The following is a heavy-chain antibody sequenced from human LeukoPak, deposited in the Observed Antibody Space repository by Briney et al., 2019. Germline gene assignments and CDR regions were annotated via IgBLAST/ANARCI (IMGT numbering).Heavy chain of an antibody. J-gene: IGHJ4*02. CDR1: GGTFSSYA. V-gene: IGHV1-69*13. Sequence: SVKVSCKASGGTFSSYAISWVRQAPGQGLEWMGGIIPIFGTANYAQKFQGRVTITADESTSTAYMELSRLRSEHTAVYYCARVVGRTAMVTRYFDYWGQGTLVTVSS. CDR2: IIPIFGTA. CDR3: ARVVGRTAMVTRYFDY. D-gene: IGHD5-18*01.